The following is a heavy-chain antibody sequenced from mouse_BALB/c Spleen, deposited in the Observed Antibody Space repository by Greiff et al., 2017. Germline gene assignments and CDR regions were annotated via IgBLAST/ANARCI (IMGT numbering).Heavy chain of an antibody. D-gene: IGHD1-1*01. Sequence: EVQVVESGGDLVKPGGSLKLSCAASGFTFSSYGMSWVRQTPDKRLEWVATISSGGSYTYYPDSVKGRFTISRDNAKNTLYLQMSSLKSEDTAMYYCARGGVVDYWGQGTSVTVSS. CDR2: ISSGGSYT. J-gene: IGHJ4*01. CDR1: GFTFSSYG. V-gene: IGHV5-6*01. CDR3: ARGGVVDY.